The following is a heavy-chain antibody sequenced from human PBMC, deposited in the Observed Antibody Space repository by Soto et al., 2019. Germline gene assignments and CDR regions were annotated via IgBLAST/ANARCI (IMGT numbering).Heavy chain of an antibody. J-gene: IGHJ5*02. CDR3: ARGITGTRGPSWFDP. CDR1: GYSISGGGYY. D-gene: IGHD1-7*01. CDR2: MYYSGTT. V-gene: IGHV4-31*03. Sequence: PSETLSLTCTVSGYSISGGGYYWSWIRQHPGRGLEWIGYMYYSGTTYYNPSLKSRLTISVDTSKNQFSLKLNSVNAADTAVYYCARGITGTRGPSWFDPWGQGTLVTVSS.